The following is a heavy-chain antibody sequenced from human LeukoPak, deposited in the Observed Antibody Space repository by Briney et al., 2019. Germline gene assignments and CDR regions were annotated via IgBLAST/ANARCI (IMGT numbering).Heavy chain of an antibody. V-gene: IGHV4-34*01. J-gene: IGHJ6*03. CDR2: INHRGCT. D-gene: IGHD2-2*01. Sequence: SETLSLTCAVYGGSFGGYYWGWIRQPPGKGLGWIGEINHRGCTNYNPSFKGRFTLSVEKSKNQFSLKLSSVTAADTAVYYCARVKRYQPHNYYYYYYYMDVWGKGTTVTVSS. CDR3: ARVKRYQPHNYYYYYYYMDV. CDR1: GGSFGGYY.